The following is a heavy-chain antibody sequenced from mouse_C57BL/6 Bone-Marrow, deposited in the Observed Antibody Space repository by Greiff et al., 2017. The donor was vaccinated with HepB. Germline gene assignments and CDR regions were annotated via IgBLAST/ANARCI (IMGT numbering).Heavy chain of an antibody. CDR3: AKEDGNYVYYAMYY. J-gene: IGHJ4*01. V-gene: IGHV2-5*01. Sequence: QVHVKQSGPGLVPPSQSLSITCTVSGFSLTSYGVHWVRQSPGKGLEWLGVIWSGGSTDYNAAFMSRLSITKDNSKSQVFFKMNSLQADDTAIYYCAKEDGNYVYYAMYYWGQGTSVTVSS. D-gene: IGHD2-1*01. CDR2: IWSGGST. CDR1: GFSLTSYG.